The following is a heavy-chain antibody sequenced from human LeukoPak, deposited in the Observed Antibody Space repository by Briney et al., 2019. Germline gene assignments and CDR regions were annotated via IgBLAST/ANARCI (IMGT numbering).Heavy chain of an antibody. CDR2: ISYDGSNK. CDR3: ARDEGGSYYLDY. Sequence: PGVSLRLSCAASGFTFSSYAMHWVRQAPGKGLEWVAVISYDGSNKYYADSVKGRFTISRDNSKNTLYLQMNSLRAEDTAVYYCARDEGGSYYLDYWGQGTLVTVSS. V-gene: IGHV3-30*01. CDR1: GFTFSSYA. D-gene: IGHD1-26*01. J-gene: IGHJ4*02.